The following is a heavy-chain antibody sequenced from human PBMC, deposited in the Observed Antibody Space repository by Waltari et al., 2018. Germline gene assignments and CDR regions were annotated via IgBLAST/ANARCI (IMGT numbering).Heavy chain of an antibody. Sequence: QVQLQQWGAGLLKPSETLSLTCAVYGGSFRGYCWSWIRQSPGQGLDWIGEINQSGTTNYNPSLKSRVTTSVDTSKNQFSLKLSSVTAADTAVYYCARGPMLDYGANSGHYYYGMDVWGQGTTVTVSS. V-gene: IGHV4-34*01. D-gene: IGHD4-17*01. CDR3: ARGPMLDYGANSGHYYYGMDV. CDR2: INQSGTT. CDR1: GGSFRGYC. J-gene: IGHJ6*02.